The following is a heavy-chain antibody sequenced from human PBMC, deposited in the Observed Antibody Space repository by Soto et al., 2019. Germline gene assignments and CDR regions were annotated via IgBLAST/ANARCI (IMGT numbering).Heavy chain of an antibody. V-gene: IGHV4-30-2*01. CDR3: ARYRGSGSRTGNWFDP. D-gene: IGHD3-10*01. CDR1: GGSISSGGYS. J-gene: IGHJ5*02. Sequence: QLQLQESGSGLVKPSQTLSLTCAVSGGSISSGGYSWSWIRQPPGKGLEWIGYIYHSGSTYYNPSLKSRVTISVDRSKNQFSLKLSSVTAADTAVYYCARYRGSGSRTGNWFDPWGQGTLVTVSS. CDR2: IYHSGST.